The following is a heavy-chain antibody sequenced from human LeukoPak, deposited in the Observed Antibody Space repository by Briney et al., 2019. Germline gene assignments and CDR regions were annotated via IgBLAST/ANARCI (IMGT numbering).Heavy chain of an antibody. V-gene: IGHV3-30*04. CDR2: ISYDGSNK. D-gene: IGHD6-13*01. Sequence: GGSLRLSCAASGFTFSSYAMHWVRQAPGKGLEWVAVISYDGSNKYYADSVKGRFTISRDNSKNTLYLQMSSLRAEDTAVYYCARTQEGGDSSSQIDYWGQGTLVTVSS. CDR3: ARTQEGGDSSSQIDY. CDR1: GFTFSSYA. J-gene: IGHJ4*02.